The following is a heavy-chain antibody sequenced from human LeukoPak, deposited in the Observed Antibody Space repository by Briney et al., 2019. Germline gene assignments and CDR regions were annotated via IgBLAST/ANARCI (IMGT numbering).Heavy chain of an antibody. CDR1: GGSVSSGTYY. CDR2: IYYSGST. V-gene: IGHV4-61*01. CDR3: ARMYSNYSDY. Sequence: PSETLSLTCTVSGGSVSSGTYYWSWIRQPPGKGLEWIGFIYYSGSTNYNPSLKSRVTISVDTSKNQFSLKLSSVTAADTAVYYCARMYSNYSDYWGQGTLVTVSS. J-gene: IGHJ4*02. D-gene: IGHD4-11*01.